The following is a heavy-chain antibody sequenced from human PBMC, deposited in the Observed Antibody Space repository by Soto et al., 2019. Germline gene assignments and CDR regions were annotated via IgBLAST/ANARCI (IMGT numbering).Heavy chain of an antibody. CDR3: ARSTRGGLYYYYYGMDV. CDR1: GGTFSSYA. Sequence: RASVKVSCKASGGTFSSYAISWVRQAPGQGLEWMGGTIPIFGTANYAQKFQGRVTITADESTSTAYMELSSLRSEDTAVYYCARSTRGGLYYYYYGMDVWGQGTTVTISS. V-gene: IGHV1-69*13. CDR2: TIPIFGTA. J-gene: IGHJ6*02. D-gene: IGHD2-8*02.